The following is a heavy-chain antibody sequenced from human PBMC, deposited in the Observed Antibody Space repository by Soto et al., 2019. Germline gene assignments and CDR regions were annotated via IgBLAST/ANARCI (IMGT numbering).Heavy chain of an antibody. CDR1: GFTFTSSA. CDR3: AADPPNSYDILTGSPSGY. D-gene: IGHD3-9*01. J-gene: IGHJ4*02. Sequence: ASVKVSCKASGFTFTSSAVQWVRQARGQRLEWIGWIVVGSGNTNYAQKFQERVTITRDMSTSTAYMELSSLRSEDTAVYYCAADPPNSYDILTGSPSGYWGQGTLVTVS. V-gene: IGHV1-58*01. CDR2: IVVGSGNT.